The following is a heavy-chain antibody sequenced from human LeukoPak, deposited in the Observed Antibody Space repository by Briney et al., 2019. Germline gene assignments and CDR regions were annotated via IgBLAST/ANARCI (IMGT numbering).Heavy chain of an antibody. CDR3: ARERLGHYYYGMDV. CDR1: GGSFSGYY. Sequence: PSETLSLTCAVYGGSFSGYYWSWIRQPPGKGVEWIGEINHSGSTNYNPSLKSRVTISVDTSKNQFSLKLSSVTAADTAVYYCARERLGHYYYGMDVWGQGTTVTVSS. V-gene: IGHV4-34*01. D-gene: IGHD3-9*01. J-gene: IGHJ6*02. CDR2: INHSGST.